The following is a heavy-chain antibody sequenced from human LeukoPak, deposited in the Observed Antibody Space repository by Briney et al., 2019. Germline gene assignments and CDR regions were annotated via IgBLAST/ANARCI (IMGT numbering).Heavy chain of an antibody. V-gene: IGHV1-69*13. CDR3: AKSYGDSLYYFDY. CDR1: GGTFSSYA. J-gene: IGHJ4*02. CDR2: IIPIFGTA. D-gene: IGHD4-17*01. Sequence: SVKVSCKASGGTFSSYAISWVRQAPGQGLEWMGGIIPIFGTANYAQKFQGRVTITADESTSTAYMELSSLRSEDTAVYYCAKSYGDSLYYFDYWGQGTLVTVSS.